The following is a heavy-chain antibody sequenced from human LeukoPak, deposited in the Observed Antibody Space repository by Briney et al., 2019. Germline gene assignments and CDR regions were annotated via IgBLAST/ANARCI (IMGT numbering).Heavy chain of an antibody. Sequence: GGSLRLSCAASGFTFSSYEMNLVRQAPGKGLEWVSYISSSGSTIYYADSVKGRFTISRDNAKNSLYLQMNSLRAEDTAVYYCARAPSEYSSSWYGYWGQGTLVTVSS. J-gene: IGHJ4*02. V-gene: IGHV3-48*03. D-gene: IGHD6-13*01. CDR1: GFTFSSYE. CDR3: ARAPSEYSSSWYGY. CDR2: ISSSGSTI.